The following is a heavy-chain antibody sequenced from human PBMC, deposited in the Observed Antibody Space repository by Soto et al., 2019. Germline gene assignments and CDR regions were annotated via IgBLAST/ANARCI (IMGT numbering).Heavy chain of an antibody. J-gene: IGHJ4*02. V-gene: IGHV6-1*01. D-gene: IGHD6-13*01. Sequence: PSQTLSLTCAISWDRVSRNSAACNWIRQSPSRGLEWLGRTYYRSKWYNDYAVSVKSRITINPDTSKNQFSLQLNSVTPEDTAVYYCARGVAAAGISGAPDYWGQGTLVTVSS. CDR2: TYYRSKWYN. CDR1: WDRVSRNSAA. CDR3: ARGVAAAGISGAPDY.